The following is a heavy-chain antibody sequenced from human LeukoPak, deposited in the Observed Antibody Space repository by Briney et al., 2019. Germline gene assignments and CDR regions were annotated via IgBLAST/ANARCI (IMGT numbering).Heavy chain of an antibody. CDR1: GFTFGSYE. CDR2: ISISGSIT. CDR3: ARKSSGSYAY. V-gene: IGHV3-48*03. J-gene: IGHJ4*02. Sequence: PGGSLRLSCAASGFTFGSYEMNWVRQAPGKGLEWVSYISISGSITYYADSVKGRFTISRDNAKNSLNLQMNSLRAEDTAVYYCARKSSGSYAYWGQGTLVTVSS. D-gene: IGHD3-10*01.